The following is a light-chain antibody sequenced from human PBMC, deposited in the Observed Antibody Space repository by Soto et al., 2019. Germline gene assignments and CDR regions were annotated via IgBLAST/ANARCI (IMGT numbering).Light chain of an antibody. V-gene: IGKV3-15*01. CDR1: QSVSSN. CDR2: GAS. CDR3: QQYNNWPWT. J-gene: IGKJ1*01. Sequence: EIVMTQSPATLSVSPGDRATLSCRASQSVSSNLAWYQQKPGQAPRLLIYGASTRATGIPARFSGSGSGTAFTLTISSLQSEDFAVYYGQQYNNWPWTFGQGTKVEIK.